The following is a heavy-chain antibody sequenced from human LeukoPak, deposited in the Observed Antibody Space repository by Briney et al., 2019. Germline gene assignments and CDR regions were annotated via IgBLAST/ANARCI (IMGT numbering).Heavy chain of an antibody. V-gene: IGHV4-34*01. Sequence: SETLSLTCTVSGYSISIGYYWSWIRQPPGKGLEWIGEINHSGSTNYNPSLKSRVTISVDTSKNQFSLKLSSVTAADTAVYYCARSGQGGRGYSYGYSYYYYMDVWGKGTTVTISS. D-gene: IGHD5-18*01. CDR2: INHSGST. J-gene: IGHJ6*03. CDR1: GYSISIGYY. CDR3: ARSGQGGRGYSYGYSYYYYMDV.